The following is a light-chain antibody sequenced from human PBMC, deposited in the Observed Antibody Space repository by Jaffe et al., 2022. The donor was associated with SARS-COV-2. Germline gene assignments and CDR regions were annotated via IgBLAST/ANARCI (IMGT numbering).Light chain of an antibody. CDR1: QTVRSN. CDR3: QQYNDWPPG. Sequence: EIAMTQSPATLSVSPGERATLSCRASQTVRSNLAWYQQKPGQAPRLLIYGASTRATGVPARFSGSGSGTEFTLTISSLQSEDFAVYSCQQYNDWPPGFGQGTKVEIK. V-gene: IGKV3-15*01. J-gene: IGKJ1*01. CDR2: GAS.